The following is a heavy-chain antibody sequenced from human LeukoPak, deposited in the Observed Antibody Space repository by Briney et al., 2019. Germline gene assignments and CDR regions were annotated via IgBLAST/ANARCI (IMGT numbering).Heavy chain of an antibody. V-gene: IGHV3-66*01. CDR1: GFTVSSNY. Sequence: GGSLRLSCAASGFTVSSNYMSWVRQAPGKGLEWVSVIYSGDSTYYADSVKGRFTISRDNSKNTLYLQMNSLRAEDTAVYYCARDSCSSTSCYPPYYYGMDVWGQGTTVTVSS. D-gene: IGHD2-2*01. CDR3: ARDSCSSTSCYPPYYYGMDV. CDR2: IYSGDST. J-gene: IGHJ6*02.